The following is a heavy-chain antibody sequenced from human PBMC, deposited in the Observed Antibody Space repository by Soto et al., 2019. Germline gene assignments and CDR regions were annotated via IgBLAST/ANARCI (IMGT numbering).Heavy chain of an antibody. D-gene: IGHD4-17*01. V-gene: IGHV4-34*01. CDR1: GGSFSGYY. J-gene: IGHJ4*02. CDR3: ARGNHYGDYDY. CDR2: INHSGST. Sequence: PSETLSLTCAVYGGSFSGYYWSWIRQPPGKGLEWIGEINHSGSTNYNPSLKSRVTISVDTSKNQFSLKLSSVTAADTAVYYCARGNHYGDYDYWGQGTLVTVSS.